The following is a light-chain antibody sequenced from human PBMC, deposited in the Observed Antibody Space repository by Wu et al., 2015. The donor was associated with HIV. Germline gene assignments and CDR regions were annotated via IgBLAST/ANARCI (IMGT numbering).Light chain of an antibody. CDR3: QQRSNWPLT. V-gene: IGKV3-11*01. CDR2: DAS. J-gene: IGKJ4*01. CDR1: QSISSY. Sequence: EIVLTQSPATLSLSPGERATLSCRASQSISSYLAWYQQKPGQAPRLLIYDASNKATGIPARFRGSGSGTDFTLTISSLEPEDFAVYYCQQRSNWPLTFGGGRRWRSN.